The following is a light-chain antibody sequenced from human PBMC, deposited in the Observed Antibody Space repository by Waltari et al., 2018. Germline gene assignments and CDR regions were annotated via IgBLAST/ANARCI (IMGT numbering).Light chain of an antibody. CDR1: QSLIRY. CDR2: KAS. CDR3: QQRYNWPGT. Sequence: EIVLTQSPATLSLSPGGRATLSCRASQSLIRYLAWYQQNPGQAPRLLIYKASSRATGIPARFSGSGSGTDFTLTISSLEPEDFAVYYCQQRYNWPGTFGGGTRVEIK. V-gene: IGKV3-11*01. J-gene: IGKJ4*01.